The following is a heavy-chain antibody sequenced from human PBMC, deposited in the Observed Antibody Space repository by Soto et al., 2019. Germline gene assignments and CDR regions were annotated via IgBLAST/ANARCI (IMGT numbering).Heavy chain of an antibody. CDR1: GYSFTTYW. CDR2: IYPGDSDT. Sequence: GESLKISCKASGYSFTTYWIAWVRQMPGKGLEWMGVIYPGDSDTRYSPSFQGQVTFSADKSISTAYLQWSSLKASDTAIYYCARNLAMDVWGQGTTVTV. J-gene: IGHJ6*02. V-gene: IGHV5-51*01. CDR3: ARNLAMDV.